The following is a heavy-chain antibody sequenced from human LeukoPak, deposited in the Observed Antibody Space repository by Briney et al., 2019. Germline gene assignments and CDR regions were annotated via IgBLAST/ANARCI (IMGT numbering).Heavy chain of an antibody. CDR3: ANNFDY. J-gene: IGHJ4*02. CDR2: IWYDGSNK. V-gene: IGHV3-30*02. Sequence: GGSLRLSCAASGFTFSSYGMDWVRQAPGKGLEWVAQIWYDGSNKYYADSVKGRFSVSRDNSKNTLYLQMNSLRAEDTAVYYCANNFDYWGQGTLVTVSS. CDR1: GFTFSSYG.